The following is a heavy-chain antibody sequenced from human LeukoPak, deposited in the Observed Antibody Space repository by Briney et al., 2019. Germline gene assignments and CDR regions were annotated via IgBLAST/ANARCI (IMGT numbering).Heavy chain of an antibody. Sequence: GGSLRLSCAASGFTFSSYGMSWVRQAPGKGLEWVSAISGSGGSTYYADSVKGRFTISRDNSKNTLYLQMNSLRAEDTAVYYCAKVPRWVYYYYYMDVWGKGTTVTISS. CDR3: AKVPRWVYYYYYMDV. D-gene: IGHD4-23*01. J-gene: IGHJ6*03. CDR2: ISGSGGST. V-gene: IGHV3-23*01. CDR1: GFTFSSYG.